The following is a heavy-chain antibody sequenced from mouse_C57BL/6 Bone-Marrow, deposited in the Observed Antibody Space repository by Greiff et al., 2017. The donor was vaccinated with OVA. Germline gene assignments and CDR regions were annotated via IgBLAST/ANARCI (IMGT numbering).Heavy chain of an antibody. J-gene: IGHJ1*03. D-gene: IGHD1-1*01. CDR3: ARGLRWYFDV. CDR1: GYAFSSYW. V-gene: IGHV1-80*01. CDR2: IYPGDGDT. Sequence: VQGVESGAELVKPGASVKISCKASGYAFSSYWMNWVKQRPGKGLEWIGQIYPGDGDTNYNGKFEGKATLTADKSSSTAYMQLSSLTSEDSAVYFCARGLRWYFDVWGTGTTVTVSS.